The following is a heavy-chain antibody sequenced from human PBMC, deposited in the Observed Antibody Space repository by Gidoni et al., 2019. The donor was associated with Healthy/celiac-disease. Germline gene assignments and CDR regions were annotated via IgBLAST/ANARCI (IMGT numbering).Heavy chain of an antibody. CDR2: INHSGST. CDR3: ARVHCSSTSCYYYYGMDV. D-gene: IGHD2-2*01. J-gene: IGHJ6*02. CDR1: GGSFSGYY. V-gene: IGHV4-34*01. Sequence: QVQLQQWGVGLLKPSETLSLTCAVYGGSFSGYYWSWIRQPPGKGLEWIGEINHSGSTNYNPSLKSRVTISVDTSKNQFSLKLSSVTAADTAVYYCARVHCSSTSCYYYYGMDVWGQGTTVTVSS.